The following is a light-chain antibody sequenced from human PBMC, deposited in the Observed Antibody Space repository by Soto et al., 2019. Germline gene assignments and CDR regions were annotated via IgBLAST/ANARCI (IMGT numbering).Light chain of an antibody. V-gene: IGKV1-5*03. CDR1: QSISRG. CDR2: KAS. J-gene: IGKJ2*01. CDR3: QQYPGYT. Sequence: DIQMTQSPSTLSAFVGDRVTITCRASQSISRGLAWYQQKPVKAPKLLIYKASSLESGVPSRFSGSGSGTEFALTISILQPDVFATYYCQQYPGYTFRQGTKVEIK.